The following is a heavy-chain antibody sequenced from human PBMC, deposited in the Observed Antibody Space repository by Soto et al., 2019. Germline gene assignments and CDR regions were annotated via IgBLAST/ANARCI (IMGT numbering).Heavy chain of an antibody. Sequence: QVQLVQSGAEVKKPGSSVKVSCKASGGTFSSYAISWVRQAPGQGLEWMGGIITIFGTANYAQKFQGRGTITADESTSTAYMELSSLRSEDTAVSYCARGGHDYGDTREDWYFDLSGRGTLVTVSS. J-gene: IGHJ2*01. CDR1: GGTFSSYA. V-gene: IGHV1-69*01. D-gene: IGHD4-17*01. CDR2: IITIFGTA. CDR3: ARGGHDYGDTREDWYFDL.